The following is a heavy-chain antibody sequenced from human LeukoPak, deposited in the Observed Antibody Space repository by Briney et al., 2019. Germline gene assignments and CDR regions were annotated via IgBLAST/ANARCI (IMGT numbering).Heavy chain of an antibody. V-gene: IGHV4-59*08. CDR3: ARPYFGYNTGWTIDS. CDR2: IYYSGST. J-gene: IGHJ4*02. Sequence: SETLSLTCTVSGGSISSYYWSWIRQPPGKGLEWIGYIYYSGSTNYNPSLKSRVTISVDTSKNQFSLKLSSVTAADTAVYYCARPYFGYNTGWTIDSWGQGTLVTVSS. CDR1: GGSISSYY. D-gene: IGHD6-19*01.